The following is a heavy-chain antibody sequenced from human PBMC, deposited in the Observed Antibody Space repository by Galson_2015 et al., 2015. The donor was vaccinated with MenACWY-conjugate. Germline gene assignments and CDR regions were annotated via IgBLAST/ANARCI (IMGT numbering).Heavy chain of an antibody. CDR2: ISYDGKDK. CDR1: GFNFNMYS. Sequence: SLRLFCAASGFNFNMYSLHWIRQAPGKGLEWVAVISYDGKDKFYGDSVKGRFIILRDNSKNTVYLQMNSLRGEDTGVYFCARVGQERRTLLPNFDGWGQGTRDTVSS. CDR3: ARVGQERRTLLPNFDG. D-gene: IGHD3-22*01. V-gene: IGHV3-30*01. J-gene: IGHJ4*02.